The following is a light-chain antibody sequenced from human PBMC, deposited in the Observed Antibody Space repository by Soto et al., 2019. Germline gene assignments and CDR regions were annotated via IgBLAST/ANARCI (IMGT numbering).Light chain of an antibody. CDR3: NSYTGSNIYV. CDR2: EVS. CDR1: SSDVGGYNY. Sequence: QSAVTQPPSASGSPGKSVTISCTGTSSDVGGYNYVSWYQQHPGKAPKLMIYEVSKRPSGVPDRFSGSKSGITAYLTVSGLQAADEPDYYCNSYTGSNIYVFGTGTKVTVL. V-gene: IGLV2-8*01. J-gene: IGLJ1*01.